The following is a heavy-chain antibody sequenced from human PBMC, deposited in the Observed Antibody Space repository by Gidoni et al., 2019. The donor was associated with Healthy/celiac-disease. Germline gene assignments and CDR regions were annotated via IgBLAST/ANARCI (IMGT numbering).Heavy chain of an antibody. V-gene: IGHV3-21*01. CDR3: ARDSYDSSPMIDAFDI. J-gene: IGHJ3*02. Sequence: EVQLVESGGGLLKPGGCLRLSCAASGFTFSIYSMNWVRLATGKGLGWVSSISISSSYRYYADSVKGRFTISRDNAKNSLYLQMNSLRAEDTAVYYCARDSYDSSPMIDAFDIWGQGTMVTVSS. D-gene: IGHD3-22*01. CDR1: GFTFSIYS. CDR2: ISISSSYR.